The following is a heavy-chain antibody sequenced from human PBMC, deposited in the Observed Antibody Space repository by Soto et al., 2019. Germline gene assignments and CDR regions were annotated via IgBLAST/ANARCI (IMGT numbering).Heavy chain of an antibody. V-gene: IGHV3-30*18. CDR3: AKGGGPKGYCSGGSCYRYYFDY. CDR2: ISYDGSNK. D-gene: IGHD2-15*01. CDR1: GFTFSSYG. Sequence: ESGGGVVQPGRSLRLSCAASGFTFSSYGMHWVRQAPGKGLEWVAVISYDGSNKYYADSVKGRFTISRDNSKNTLYLQMNSLRAEDTAVYYCAKGGGPKGYCSGGSCYRYYFDYWGQGTLVTVSS. J-gene: IGHJ4*02.